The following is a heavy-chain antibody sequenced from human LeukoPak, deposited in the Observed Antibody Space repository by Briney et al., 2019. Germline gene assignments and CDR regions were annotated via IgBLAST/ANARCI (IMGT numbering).Heavy chain of an antibody. CDR2: IKQDGIFV. Sequence: GGSLRLSCAASGFTFSTSWMSWARQAPGKGLEWVANIKQDGIFVQYVDSVKGRFTISRDNAKNSVFLQMNSLRAEDTAVYYCASSYYYDSSGYSDAFDIWGQGTMVTVSS. J-gene: IGHJ3*02. V-gene: IGHV3-7*01. CDR3: ASSYYYDSSGYSDAFDI. CDR1: GFTFSTSW. D-gene: IGHD3-22*01.